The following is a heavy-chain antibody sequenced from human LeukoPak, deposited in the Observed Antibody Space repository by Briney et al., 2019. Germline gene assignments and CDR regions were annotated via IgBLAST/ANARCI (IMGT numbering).Heavy chain of an antibody. D-gene: IGHD3-10*01. CDR2: ISRSGSTR. Sequence: GGSLRLSCAIPGFTFSACELTWVRQAPGKGLEWVSYISRSGSTRYYADSVKGQFTISRDNAKNSLYLQMNSLRAEDTAVYYCARVATMVRVPLDALDIWGQGTMVSVSS. J-gene: IGHJ3*02. CDR1: GFTFSACE. CDR3: ARVATMVRVPLDALDI. V-gene: IGHV3-48*03.